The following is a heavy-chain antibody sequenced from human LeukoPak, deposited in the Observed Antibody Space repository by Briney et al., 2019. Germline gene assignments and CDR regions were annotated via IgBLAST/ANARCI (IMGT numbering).Heavy chain of an antibody. J-gene: IGHJ6*02. CDR2: IYYSGST. CDR1: GGSITSYY. Sequence: PSETLSLTCTVSGGSITSYYWGWIRQPPGKGLEWIGNIYYSGSTKYNLSLKSRVTISVDTSKNQFSLKLSSVTAADTAVYYCARHVGQQLLYYYYGLDVWGQGTTVNVSS. V-gene: IGHV4-39*01. CDR3: ARHVGQQLLYYYYGLDV. D-gene: IGHD6-13*01.